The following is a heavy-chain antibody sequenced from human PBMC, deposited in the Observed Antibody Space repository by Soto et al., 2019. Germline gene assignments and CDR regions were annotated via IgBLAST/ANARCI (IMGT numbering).Heavy chain of an antibody. Sequence: PXETLSRACSVSGGSISSSNWWSWVRQPPGKGLEWIGEIYHSGSANYNTSLKSRVTISVDKSNNQLSLKVRSVTAADTAIYYCARVGLTGSSVDLWGQGTLVTVYS. J-gene: IGHJ5*02. CDR2: IYHSGSA. V-gene: IGHV4-4*02. CDR3: ARVGLTGSSVDL. CDR1: GGSISSSNW. D-gene: IGHD1-20*01.